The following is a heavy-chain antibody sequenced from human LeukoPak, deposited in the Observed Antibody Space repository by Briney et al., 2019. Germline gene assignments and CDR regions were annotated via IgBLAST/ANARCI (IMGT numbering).Heavy chain of an antibody. J-gene: IGHJ4*02. CDR1: GYTFTGYY. D-gene: IGHD2-8*01. Sequence: ASVKVSCKASGYTFTGYYMHWVRQAPGQGLEWMGWINPNSGGTNYAQKFQGRVTMTRDTSISTAYMELSRLRSDDTAVYYCARVRADCTNGVCYKALGVYYFDYWSQGTLVTVSS. CDR3: ARVRADCTNGVCYKALGVYYFDY. V-gene: IGHV1-2*02. CDR2: INPNSGGT.